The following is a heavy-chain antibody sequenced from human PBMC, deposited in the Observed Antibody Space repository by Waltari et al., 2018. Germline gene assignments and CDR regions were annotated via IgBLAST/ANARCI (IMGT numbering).Heavy chain of an antibody. J-gene: IGHJ4*02. CDR2: IKQDGSEK. D-gene: IGHD3-10*01. Sequence: EVQLVESGGGLVQPGGSLRLSCAASGFTFSSYWMSWVRQAPGKGLEWVANIKQDGSEKDYVDSVKGRFTIARDNAKNSLYLQMNSRRAEDTAVYYCARGVVRGVMHYWGQGTLVTVSS. V-gene: IGHV3-7*01. CDR3: ARGVVRGVMHY. CDR1: GFTFSSYW.